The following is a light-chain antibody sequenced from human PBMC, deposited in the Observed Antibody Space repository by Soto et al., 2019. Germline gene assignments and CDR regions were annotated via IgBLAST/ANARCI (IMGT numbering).Light chain of an antibody. Sequence: QSVLTQSPSASASLGASVKLTCTLSSGHSSYAIAWHQQQPEKGPRYLMKLDSDDSHTKRDAIPDRFSGSSSGAERYLTISSLQSEDEADYYCQTWGTGIHVVFGGGTKLTVL. CDR1: SGHSSYA. J-gene: IGLJ2*01. CDR2: LDSDDSH. CDR3: QTWGTGIHVV. V-gene: IGLV4-69*01.